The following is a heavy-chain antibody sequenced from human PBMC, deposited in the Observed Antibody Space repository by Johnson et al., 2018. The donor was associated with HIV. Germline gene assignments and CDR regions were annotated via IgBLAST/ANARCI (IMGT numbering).Heavy chain of an antibody. CDR3: ARDKGRGAFDI. D-gene: IGHD3-10*01. Sequence: QVQLVESGGGVVQPGRSLRLSCAASAFTFSSYGMHWVRQAPGKGLEWVAVISYDGSNKYYADSVKGRFTISRDNSKNTLYLQMNSLRAEDTAVYYCARDKGRGAFDIWGQGTMVTVSS. V-gene: IGHV3-30*03. J-gene: IGHJ3*02. CDR2: ISYDGSNK. CDR1: AFTFSSYG.